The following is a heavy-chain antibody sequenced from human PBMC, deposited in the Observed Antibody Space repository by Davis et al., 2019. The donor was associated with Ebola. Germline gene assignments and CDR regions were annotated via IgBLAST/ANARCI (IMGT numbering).Heavy chain of an antibody. CDR3: ARGVYKKGPMDV. D-gene: IGHD6-13*01. CDR2: IYYSGST. V-gene: IGHV4-59*01. J-gene: IGHJ6*04. Sequence: PSETLSLTCTVSGGSISSYYWSWIRQPPGKGLEWIGYIYYSGSTNYNPSLKSRVTISVDTSKNQFSLKLSSVTAADTAVYYCARGVYKKGPMDVWGKGTTVTVSS. CDR1: GGSISSYY.